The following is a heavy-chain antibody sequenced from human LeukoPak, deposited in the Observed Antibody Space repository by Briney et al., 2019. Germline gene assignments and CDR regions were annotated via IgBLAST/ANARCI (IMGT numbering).Heavy chain of an antibody. D-gene: IGHD5-18*01. J-gene: IGHJ4*02. V-gene: IGHV4-39*01. Sequence: SETLSLTCAVSGGSISSSSYYWGWIRQPPGKGLEWIGSIYYSGSTYYNPSLKSRVTISVDTSKNQFSLKLSSVTAADTAVYYCARHGIQLWPDYWGQGTLVTVSS. CDR1: GGSISSSSYY. CDR2: IYYSGST. CDR3: ARHGIQLWPDY.